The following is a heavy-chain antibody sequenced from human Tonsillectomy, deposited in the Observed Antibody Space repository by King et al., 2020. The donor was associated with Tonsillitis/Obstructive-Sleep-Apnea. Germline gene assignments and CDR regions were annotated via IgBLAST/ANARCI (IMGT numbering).Heavy chain of an antibody. D-gene: IGHD2-2*01. CDR3: TSQQMGGYCSSTSCITYYYFYYMDV. CDR1: GFTFSGSA. Sequence: VQLVESGGGLVQPGGSLKLSCAASGFTFSGSAMHWVRQASGKGLEWVGRIRSKANSYATAYAASVKGRFTISRDDSKNTAYLQMNSLKTEDTAVYYCTSQQMGGYCSSTSCITYYYFYYMDVWGKGTTVTVSS. J-gene: IGHJ6*03. CDR2: IRSKANSYAT. V-gene: IGHV3-73*01.